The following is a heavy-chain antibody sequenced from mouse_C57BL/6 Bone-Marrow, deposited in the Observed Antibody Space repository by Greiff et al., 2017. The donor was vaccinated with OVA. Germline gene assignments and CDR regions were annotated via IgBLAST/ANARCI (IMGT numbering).Heavy chain of an antibody. J-gene: IGHJ4*01. CDR3: TRENYGSSFYAMDY. CDR1: GFTFSSYA. Sequence: EVMLVESGGGLVKPGGSLKLSCAASGFTFSSYAMSWVRQTPEKRLEWVATISDGGSYTYYPDNVKGRFTISRDNARNTLYLQMSSLKSEDTAMYYCTRENYGSSFYAMDYWGQGTSVTVSS. D-gene: IGHD1-1*01. CDR2: ISDGGSYT. V-gene: IGHV5-4*01.